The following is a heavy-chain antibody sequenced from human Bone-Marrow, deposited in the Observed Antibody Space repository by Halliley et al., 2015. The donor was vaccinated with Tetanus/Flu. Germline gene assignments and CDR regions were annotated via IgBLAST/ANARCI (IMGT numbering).Heavy chain of an antibody. D-gene: IGHD3-22*01. Sequence: INPGGGRTRYAQKFQGRVTMTSDTSTSPDYMELSSLRSDDTAVYYWARDHYYDSDDFGGIDYWGQGTLVTVSS. V-gene: IGHV1-46*01. CDR2: INPGGGRT. J-gene: IGHJ4*02. CDR3: ARDHYYDSDDFGGIDY.